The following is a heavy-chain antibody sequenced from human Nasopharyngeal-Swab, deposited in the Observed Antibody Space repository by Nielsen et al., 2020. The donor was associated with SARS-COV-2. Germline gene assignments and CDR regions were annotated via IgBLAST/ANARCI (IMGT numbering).Heavy chain of an antibody. D-gene: IGHD5-18*01. Sequence: GESLKISCAASGFTFDDYAMHWVRQAPGKGLEWVSLISGDGGSTYYADSVKGRFTISRDNSKNTLYLQMNSLRVEDTAVYYCAKGLDTAMVVPGYWGQGTLVTVSS. V-gene: IGHV3-43*02. CDR2: ISGDGGST. J-gene: IGHJ4*02. CDR1: GFTFDDYA. CDR3: AKGLDTAMVVPGY.